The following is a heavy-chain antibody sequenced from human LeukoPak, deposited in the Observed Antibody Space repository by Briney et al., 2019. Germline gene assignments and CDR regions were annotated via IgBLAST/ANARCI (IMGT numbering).Heavy chain of an antibody. D-gene: IGHD3-10*01. CDR2: IIPIFGTA. J-gene: IGHJ5*02. CDR3: ARDPSSYSGSYSNWFDP. CDR1: GGTFSSYA. Sequence: SVKVSCKASGGTFSSYAISWVRQAPGQGLEWMGGIIPIFGTANYAQKFQGRVTITADESTSTAYMELSSLRSEDTAVYYCARDPSSYSGSYSNWFDPWGQGTLVTVSS. V-gene: IGHV1-69*13.